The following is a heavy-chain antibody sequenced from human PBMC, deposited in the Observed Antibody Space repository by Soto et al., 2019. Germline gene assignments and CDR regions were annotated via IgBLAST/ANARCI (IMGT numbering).Heavy chain of an antibody. CDR1: GGSFSGYY. CDR3: ARYHSGSYLYYFDY. J-gene: IGHJ4*02. V-gene: IGHV4-34*01. CDR2: INHSGST. Sequence: SETLSLTCAVYGGSFSGYYWSWIRQPPGKGLEWIGEINHSGSTNYNPSLKSRVTISVDTSKNQFSLKLSSVTAADTAVYYCARYHSGSYLYYFDYWGQGTLVTVSS. D-gene: IGHD1-26*01.